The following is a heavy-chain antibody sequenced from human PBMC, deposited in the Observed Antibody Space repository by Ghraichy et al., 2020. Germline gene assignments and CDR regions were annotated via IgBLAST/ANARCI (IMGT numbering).Heavy chain of an antibody. V-gene: IGHV3-30*18. Sequence: GGSLRLSCAVSGFTFSRYGMHWVRQAPGKGLEWVAVTSYDGSNKNFADSVKGRFTISRDNSKNTLYLQMNSLRAEDTAVYYCAKERESSGYYSFRGDYYGMDGWGQGTTVTVSS. CDR1: GFTFSRYG. CDR2: TSYDGSNK. D-gene: IGHD3-22*01. CDR3: AKERESSGYYSFRGDYYGMDG. J-gene: IGHJ6*02.